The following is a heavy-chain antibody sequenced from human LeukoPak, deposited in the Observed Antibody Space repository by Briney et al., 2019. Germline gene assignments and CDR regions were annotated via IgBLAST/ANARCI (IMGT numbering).Heavy chain of an antibody. J-gene: IGHJ6*04. D-gene: IGHD3-10*02. CDR2: ISSSGSTI. CDR3: AELGITMIGGV. CDR1: GFTFDDYG. Sequence: GGSLRLSCAASGFTFDDYGMSWVRQAPGKGLEWVSYISSSGSTIYYADSVKGRFTISRDNAKNSLYLQMNSLRAEDTAVYYCAELGITMIGGVWGKGTTVTVSS. V-gene: IGHV3-48*03.